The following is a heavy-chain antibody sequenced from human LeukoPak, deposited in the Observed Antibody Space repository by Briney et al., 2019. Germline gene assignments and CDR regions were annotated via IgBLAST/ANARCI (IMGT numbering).Heavy chain of an antibody. CDR3: ARDDFYYDFWSGNGGYWFDP. CDR1: GFTFSSYW. Sequence: PGGSLRLSCAASGFTFSSYWMSWVRQAPGKGLEWVANIKQDGSEKYYVDSVKGRFTISRDNAKNSLYLQMNSLRAEDTAVYYCARDDFYYDFWSGNGGYWFDPWGQGTLVTVSS. V-gene: IGHV3-7*01. D-gene: IGHD3-3*01. J-gene: IGHJ5*02. CDR2: IKQDGSEK.